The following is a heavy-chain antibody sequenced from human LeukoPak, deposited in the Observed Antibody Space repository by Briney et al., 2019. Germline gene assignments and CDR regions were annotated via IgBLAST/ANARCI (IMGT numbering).Heavy chain of an antibody. J-gene: IGHJ4*02. CDR2: ISGSGGGT. CDR3: ASYDNSGYYHYFEY. D-gene: IGHD3-22*01. V-gene: IGHV3-23*01. Sequence: GGSLRLSCAASGFTFRSYAMSWVRQAPGKGLEWVSTISGSGGGTYYADSVKGRFTISRDNSKNTLYLQMNSLRAEDTAVYYCASYDNSGYYHYFEYWGQGTLVTVSS. CDR1: GFTFRSYA.